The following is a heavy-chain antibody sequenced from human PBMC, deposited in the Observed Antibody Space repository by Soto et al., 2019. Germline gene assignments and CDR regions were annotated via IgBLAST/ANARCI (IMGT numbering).Heavy chain of an antibody. CDR3: ARGHSTDCSNGVCSFFYNHEMDV. CDR2: INPKRGGT. V-gene: IGHV1-2*04. D-gene: IGHD2-8*01. CDR1: GYSFTDYH. Sequence: ASVKVSCKASGYSFTDYHVHWVRQAPGQGLEWLGRINPKRGGTSTAQKFQGWVTMTRDTSINTAYMDLTRLRSDDTAVYYCARGHSTDCSNGVCSFFYNHEMDVWGQGTPITV. J-gene: IGHJ6*02.